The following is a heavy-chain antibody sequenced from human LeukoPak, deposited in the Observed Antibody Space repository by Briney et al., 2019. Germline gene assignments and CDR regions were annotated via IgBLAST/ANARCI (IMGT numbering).Heavy chain of an antibody. J-gene: IGHJ4*02. CDR2: INPNSGGT. V-gene: IGHV1-2*02. CDR1: GYTFTGYY. CDR3: ARESASDYGDLDY. Sequence: ASVKVSCKASGYTFTGYYMHWVRLAPGQGLEWMGWINPNSGGTNYAQKFQGRVTMTRDTSISTAYMELSRLRSDDTAVYYCARESASDYGDLDYWGQGTLVTVSS. D-gene: IGHD4-17*01.